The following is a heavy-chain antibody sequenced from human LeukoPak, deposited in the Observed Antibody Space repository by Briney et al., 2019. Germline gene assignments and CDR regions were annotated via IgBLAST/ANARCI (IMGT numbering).Heavy chain of an antibody. CDR2: ISYDGSNK. Sequence: GGSLRLSCAASGFTFSSYAMHWVRQAPGKGLEWVAVISYDGSNKYYADSVKGRFTISRDNSKNTLYLQMNSLRAEDTAVYYCVKDRGSSSWAQGFDYWGQGTLVTVSS. CDR1: GFTFSSYA. V-gene: IGHV3-30*04. CDR3: VKDRGSSSWAQGFDY. D-gene: IGHD6-13*01. J-gene: IGHJ4*02.